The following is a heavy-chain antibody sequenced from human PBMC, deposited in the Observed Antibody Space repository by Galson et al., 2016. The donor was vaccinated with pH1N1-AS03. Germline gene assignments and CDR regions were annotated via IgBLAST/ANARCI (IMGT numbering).Heavy chain of an antibody. CDR1: GFTFSSYS. J-gene: IGHJ6*02. CDR2: ISSDGDT. CDR3: AREAEHYYYALDV. V-gene: IGHV3-64*02. Sequence: SLRLSCEASGFTFSSYSIHWVRQAPGKGLEYVSAISSDGDTYYTDSVKGRFTISRDKSKNTVYLQMGSLRPEDVAVYYCAREAEHYYYALDVWGQGTTVTVSS.